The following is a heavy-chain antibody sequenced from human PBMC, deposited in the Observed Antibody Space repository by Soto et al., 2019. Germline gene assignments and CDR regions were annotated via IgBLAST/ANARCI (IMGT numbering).Heavy chain of an antibody. Sequence: SETLSLTCAISGGSISSHNWWSWVRQPPGKGLEWIGEIYHSGDTNYSPSLKSRVVMSVVPSKNLFSLTLNSVTAADTAFYYCARDQGSHPGDWGQGILVTVSS. V-gene: IGHV4-4*02. D-gene: IGHD6-19*01. CDR2: IYHSGDT. CDR1: GGSISSHNW. J-gene: IGHJ4*02. CDR3: ARDQGSHPGD.